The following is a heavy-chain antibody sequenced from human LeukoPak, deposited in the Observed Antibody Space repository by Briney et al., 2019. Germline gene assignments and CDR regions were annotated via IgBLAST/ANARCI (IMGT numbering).Heavy chain of an antibody. CDR1: GFTFSSYW. CDR3: ARAGAAGVFDY. CDR2: INSDGSST. J-gene: IGHJ4*02. Sequence: GGSLRLSCAASGFTFSSYWMHWVRQAPGKGLVWVSRINSDGSSTSYADSVKGRFTISRDNAKNTLYLQMNSLRVEDTAVYYCARAGAAGVFDYWGQGTLVTVSS. D-gene: IGHD6-13*01. V-gene: IGHV3-74*01.